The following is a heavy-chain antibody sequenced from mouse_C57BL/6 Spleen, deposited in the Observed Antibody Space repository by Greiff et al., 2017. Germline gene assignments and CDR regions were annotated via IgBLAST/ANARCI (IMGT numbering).Heavy chain of an antibody. D-gene: IGHD1-1*01. CDR2: ISYDGSN. V-gene: IGHV3-6*01. J-gene: IGHJ2*01. Sequence: DVKLQESGPGLVKPSQSLSLTCSVTGYSITSGYYWNWIRQFPGNKLEWMGYISYDGSNNYNPSLKNRISITRDTSKNQFFLKLNSVTTEDTATYYCARERIYYCGSFDYWGQGTTLTVSS. CDR1: GYSITSGYY. CDR3: ARERIYYCGSFDY.